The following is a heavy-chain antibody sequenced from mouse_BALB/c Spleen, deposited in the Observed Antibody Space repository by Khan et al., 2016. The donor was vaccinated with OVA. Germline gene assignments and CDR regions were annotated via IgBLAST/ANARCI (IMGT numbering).Heavy chain of an antibody. V-gene: IGHV1S136*01. CDR1: GYTFTSYV. Sequence: DVQPQESGPELVKPGASVKMSCKASGYTFTSYVMHWVKQKPGLGLEWIGYIYPFNDDTKYNEKFKGKATLTSDKSSSTAYMELSGLTSEDSAVXYCAPVGTYYVSFAYWGQGTLVTVSA. J-gene: IGHJ3*01. CDR2: IYPFNDDT. CDR3: APVGTYYVSFAY. D-gene: IGHD1-1*01.